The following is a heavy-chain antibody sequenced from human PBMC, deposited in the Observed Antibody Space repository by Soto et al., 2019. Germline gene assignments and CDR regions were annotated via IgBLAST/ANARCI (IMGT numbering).Heavy chain of an antibody. CDR1: GGSVSSGGYY. J-gene: IGHJ1*01. Sequence: PSETLALTCTVSGGSVSSGGYYWSWIRQHPGTGLEWIGYIYYSGSTNYNPSLKSRVTISVDTSKNQFSLKLSSVTAADTAVYYCARADVAAADKTPEYFQHWGQGTLVTVSS. CDR2: IYYSGST. CDR3: ARADVAAADKTPEYFQH. V-gene: IGHV4-61*08. D-gene: IGHD6-13*01.